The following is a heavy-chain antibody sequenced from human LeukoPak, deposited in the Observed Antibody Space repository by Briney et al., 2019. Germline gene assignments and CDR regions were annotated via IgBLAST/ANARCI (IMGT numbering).Heavy chain of an antibody. CDR2: IYYSGST. J-gene: IGHJ4*02. V-gene: IGHV4-39*01. CDR3: ARGMKGKEYCGGDSCGPWVGY. Sequence: PSETLSLTCTVSGGSISTSSYYWGWIRQPPGKGLEWIGSIYYSGSTYYNPSLKSRVTMSADASKNQFSLKLSSVTAADTAVYYCARGMKGKEYCGGDSCGPWVGYWGQGTLVTVSS. D-gene: IGHD2-21*02. CDR1: GGSISTSSYY.